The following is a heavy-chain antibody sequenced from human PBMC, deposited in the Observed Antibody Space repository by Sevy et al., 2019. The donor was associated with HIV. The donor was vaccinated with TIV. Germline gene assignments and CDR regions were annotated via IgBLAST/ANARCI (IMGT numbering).Heavy chain of an antibody. D-gene: IGHD3-22*01. CDR2: INPSGGYT. CDR1: GYSFSTYY. CDR3: GKARGLYNYDTSGGIDY. J-gene: IGHJ4*02. V-gene: IGHV1-46*01. Sequence: ASVKVSCKASGYSFSTYYIHWVRQAPGQRPEWMGIINPSGGYTAYAQEFQGRVGVTRDKSTNTVYMELSSLRSEDTAVYYCGKARGLYNYDTSGGIDYWGQGTLVTVSS.